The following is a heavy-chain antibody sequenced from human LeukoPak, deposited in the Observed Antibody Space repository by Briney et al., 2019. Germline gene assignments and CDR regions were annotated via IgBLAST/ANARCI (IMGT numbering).Heavy chain of an antibody. D-gene: IGHD4-23*01. CDR2: ISYDGSNK. CDR1: GFTFSSYA. J-gene: IGHJ4*02. CDR3: ARDTYYGGNLLDY. Sequence: QAGGSLRLSCAASGFTFSSYAMSWVRQAPGKGLEWVAVISYDGSNKYYADSVKGRFTISRDNSKNTLYLQMNSLRAEDTAVYYCARDTYYGGNLLDYWGQGTLVTVSS. V-gene: IGHV3-30*03.